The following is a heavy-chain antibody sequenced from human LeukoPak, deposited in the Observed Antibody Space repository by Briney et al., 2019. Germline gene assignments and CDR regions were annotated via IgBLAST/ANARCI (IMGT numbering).Heavy chain of an antibody. CDR1: GFTFSSYW. CDR3: ARDIIGPWYDL. D-gene: IGHD3-16*01. CDR2: IKRDGSER. V-gene: IGHV3-7*01. Sequence: GGSLRLSCAASGFTFSSYWMSWVRQAPGKGLEWVANIKRDGSERYYVDSVKGRFTISRDNTKNSLYLQMNSLRAEDTAVFYCARDIIGPWYDLWGRGTLVTVSS. J-gene: IGHJ5*02.